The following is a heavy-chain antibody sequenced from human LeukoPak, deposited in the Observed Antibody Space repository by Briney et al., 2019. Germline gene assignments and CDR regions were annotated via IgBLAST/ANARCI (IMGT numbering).Heavy chain of an antibody. Sequence: ASVKVSCKASGYTFTGYYLHWVRQAPGQGLEWMGWINPNSGGTHCAQKFQDRVTMTRDTSITAAYMELGSLRSEDTAVYYCAREFYDILTGYKGLDAFDVWGQGTTVTVSS. V-gene: IGHV1-2*02. J-gene: IGHJ3*01. CDR1: GYTFTGYY. D-gene: IGHD3-9*01. CDR2: INPNSGGT. CDR3: AREFYDILTGYKGLDAFDV.